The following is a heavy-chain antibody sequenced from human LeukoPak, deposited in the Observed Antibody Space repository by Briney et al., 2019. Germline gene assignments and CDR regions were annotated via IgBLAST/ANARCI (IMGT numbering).Heavy chain of an antibody. CDR3: ANTVDTAVSTTFDY. J-gene: IGHJ4*02. CDR1: GFTFSSYG. D-gene: IGHD5-18*01. V-gene: IGHV3-30*18. CDR2: ISYDGSNK. Sequence: GGSLRPSCAASGFTFSSYGMHWVRQAPGKGLEWVAVISYDGSNKYYADSAKGRFTISRDNSKNTLYLQMNSLRAEDTAVYYCANTVDTAVSTTFDYWGQGTLVTVSS.